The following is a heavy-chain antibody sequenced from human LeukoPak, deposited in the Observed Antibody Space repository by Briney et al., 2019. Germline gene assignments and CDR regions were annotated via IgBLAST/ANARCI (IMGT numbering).Heavy chain of an antibody. J-gene: IGHJ4*02. CDR1: GGSISSYY. Sequence: SETLSLTCTVSGGSISSYYWSWIRQPPGKGLEWIGYIYYSGSTNYNPSLKSPVTISVDTSKNQFSLKLSSVTAADTAVYYCAREVSITMVRGAFDYWGQGTLVTVSS. D-gene: IGHD3-10*01. CDR2: IYYSGST. CDR3: AREVSITMVRGAFDY. V-gene: IGHV4-59*01.